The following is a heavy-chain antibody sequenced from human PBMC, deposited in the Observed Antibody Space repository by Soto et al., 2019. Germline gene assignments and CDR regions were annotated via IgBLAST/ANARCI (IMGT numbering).Heavy chain of an antibody. CDR1: GFTFSNAW. CDR3: TTDLLRDNYDYIWGSYRGFDDY. V-gene: IGHV3-15*01. Sequence: EVQLVESGGGLVKPGGSLRLSCAASGFTFSNAWMSWVRQAPGKGLEWVGRIKSKTDGGTTDYAAPVKGRFTISRDDSKNTLYLQMNSLKTEDTAVYYCTTDLLRDNYDYIWGSYRGFDDYWGQGTLVTVSS. D-gene: IGHD3-16*02. J-gene: IGHJ4*02. CDR2: IKSKTDGGTT.